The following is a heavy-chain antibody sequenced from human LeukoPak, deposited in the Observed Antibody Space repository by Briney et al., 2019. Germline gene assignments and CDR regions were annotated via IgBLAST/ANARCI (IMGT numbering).Heavy chain of an antibody. Sequence: GESLKISCKGSGYSFTSYWFGWVRQMPGKGLEWRGIIYPGDSDTRYSPSFQGQVTISADKSISTAYLQWSSLKASDTAMYYCARVMVLDAFDIWGQGAMVTVSS. D-gene: IGHD3-10*01. J-gene: IGHJ3*02. CDR2: IYPGDSDT. CDR3: ARVMVLDAFDI. V-gene: IGHV5-51*01. CDR1: GYSFTSYW.